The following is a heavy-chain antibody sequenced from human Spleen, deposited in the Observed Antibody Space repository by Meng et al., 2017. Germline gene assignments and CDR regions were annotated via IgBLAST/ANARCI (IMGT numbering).Heavy chain of an antibody. Sequence: QVQGKEAGPGLVNPSQTLSLTCTVSGGSISSWDFYWSWIRQPPGKGLEWIGHIYYSGSTNYNPSLKSRVTISIDTSKNQFSLKLSSVTTADTAVYFCARSSFSASPYYFGYWGLGTLVTVSS. J-gene: IGHJ4*02. D-gene: IGHD3-3*02. CDR1: GGSISSWDFY. CDR2: IYYSGST. V-gene: IGHV4-61*08. CDR3: ARSSFSASPYYFGY.